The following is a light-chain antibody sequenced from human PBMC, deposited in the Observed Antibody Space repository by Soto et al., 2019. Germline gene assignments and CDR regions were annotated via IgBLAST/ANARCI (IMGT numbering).Light chain of an antibody. V-gene: IGKV1-5*03. CDR1: QSISTS. Sequence: DIQMTQSPSTLSAFVGDRVTITCRASQSISTSLAWYQQKPGKAPKLLIYLASSLESGVPARFSGRGSATDFTLSISSLQPDDFATYYCQQYGSYSRTFGQGTKVEIK. CDR2: LAS. CDR3: QQYGSYSRT. J-gene: IGKJ1*01.